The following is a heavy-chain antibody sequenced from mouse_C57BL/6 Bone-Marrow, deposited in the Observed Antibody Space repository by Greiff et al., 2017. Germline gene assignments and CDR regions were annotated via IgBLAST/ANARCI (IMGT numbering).Heavy chain of an antibody. J-gene: IGHJ4*01. D-gene: IGHD3-2*02. CDR2: IHPSDSDT. V-gene: IGHV1-74*01. CDR3: AISAQAFYYAMDY. Sequence: QVQLQQPGAELVKPGASVKVSCKASGYTFTSYWMHWVKQRPGQGLEWIGRIHPSDSDTNYNQKFKGKATLTGDKSSSTAYMQLSSLTSEDSAVYYCAISAQAFYYAMDYWGQGTSVTVSS. CDR1: GYTFTSYW.